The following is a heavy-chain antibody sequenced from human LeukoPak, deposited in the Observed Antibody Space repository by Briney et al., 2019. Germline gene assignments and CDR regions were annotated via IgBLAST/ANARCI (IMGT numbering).Heavy chain of an antibody. V-gene: IGHV4-61*01. CDR1: GGSVSSVSHY. CDR2: IYYSGST. D-gene: IGHD3-22*01. CDR3: ARMYYYDNSFDY. Sequence: PSETLSLTCSVSGGSVSSVSHYWSWLRQPPGKGLEWIGYIYYSGSTNYNPFLKSRVTVSVDTSKNQFSLKLSSVTAADTAVYYCARMYYYDNSFDYWGQGALVPVSS. J-gene: IGHJ4*02.